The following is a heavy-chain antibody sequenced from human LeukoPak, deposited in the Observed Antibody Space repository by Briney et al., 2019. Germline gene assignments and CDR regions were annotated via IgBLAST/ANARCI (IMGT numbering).Heavy chain of an antibody. CDR3: ARVRGSGSHIWSGAFDI. V-gene: IGHV1-69*01. J-gene: IGHJ3*02. Sequence: SVKVSCKASGGTFSSYAISWVRQAPGQGLEWMGGIIPIFGTANYAQKFQGRVTITADESTSTAYMELSSLRTEDTAVYYCARVRGSGSHIWSGAFDIWGQGTMVTVSS. D-gene: IGHD3-10*01. CDR2: IIPIFGTA. CDR1: GGTFSSYA.